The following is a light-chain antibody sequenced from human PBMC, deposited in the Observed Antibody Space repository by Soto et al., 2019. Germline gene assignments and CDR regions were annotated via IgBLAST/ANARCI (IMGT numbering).Light chain of an antibody. V-gene: IGKV1-39*01. J-gene: IGKJ1*01. Sequence: QVNHSSFPPSGFVRGRVTITCRGRQGTSYCLKWYQQKPRKAPKLLIYAASSLQSGVPSRFSGSGSGTDFTLTISSLQPEDFATYYFQQSYSTPWTFGQGTKVEIK. CDR2: AAS. CDR1: QGTSYC. CDR3: QQSYSTPWT.